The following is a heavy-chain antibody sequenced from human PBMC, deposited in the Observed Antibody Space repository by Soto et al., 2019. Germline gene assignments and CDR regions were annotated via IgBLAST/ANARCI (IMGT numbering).Heavy chain of an antibody. CDR1: GDSIGDRGW. V-gene: IGHV4-4*02. D-gene: IGHD7-27*01. CDR2: IHHNKDTIST. J-gene: IGHJ1*01. CDR3: ARNWGWSQGN. Sequence: QVQLQESGPGLVKPSETLSLTCAVSGDSIGDRGWWRCGRQPPGKGLEWIAEIHHNKDTISTTYNLSLRSRLICSSEESNIQFCLKVSFVTAADSALYYGARNWGWSQGNWGQGTLVTVSP.